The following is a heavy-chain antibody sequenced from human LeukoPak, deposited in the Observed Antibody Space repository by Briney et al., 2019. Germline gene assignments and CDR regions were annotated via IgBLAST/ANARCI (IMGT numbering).Heavy chain of an antibody. CDR1: GGSISSYY. V-gene: IGHV4-59*01. D-gene: IGHD3-9*01. CDR2: IYYSGST. CDR3: ARVPPSEDDILTGYFNYGMDV. J-gene: IGHJ6*02. Sequence: SETLSLTCTVSGGSISSYYWSWIRQPPGKGLEWIGYIYYSGSTNYNPSLKSRVTISVDTSKNQFSLKLSSVTAADTAVYYCARVPPSEDDILTGYFNYGMDVWGQGTTVTVS.